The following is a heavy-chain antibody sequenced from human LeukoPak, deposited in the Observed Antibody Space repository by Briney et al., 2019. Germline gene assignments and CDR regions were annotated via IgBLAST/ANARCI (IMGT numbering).Heavy chain of an antibody. J-gene: IGHJ4*02. CDR2: ISYDGSNK. CDR1: GFTFSSYA. V-gene: IGHV3-30-3*01. CDR3: ARARIEGASRGSPVVFDY. D-gene: IGHD1-26*01. Sequence: GGSLRLSCAASGFTFSSYAMHWVRQAPGKGLEWVAVISYDGSNKYYAHSVKGRFTISRDNSKNTLYLQMNSLRAEDTAVYYCARARIEGASRGSPVVFDYWGQGNLVTVSS.